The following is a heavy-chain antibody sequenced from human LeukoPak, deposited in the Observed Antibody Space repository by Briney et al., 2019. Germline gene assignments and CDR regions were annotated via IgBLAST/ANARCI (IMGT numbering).Heavy chain of an antibody. CDR1: GGSFSGYY. D-gene: IGHD6-19*01. J-gene: IGHJ4*02. V-gene: IGHV4-34*01. CDR3: ARDQWLDFDY. Sequence: SETLSLTCAVYGGSFSGYYWSWIRQPPGKGLEWIGEINHSGSTNYNPSLKSRVTISLDTSKNQFSLKLSSVTAADTAVYYCARDQWLDFDYWGQGTLVTVSS. CDR2: INHSGST.